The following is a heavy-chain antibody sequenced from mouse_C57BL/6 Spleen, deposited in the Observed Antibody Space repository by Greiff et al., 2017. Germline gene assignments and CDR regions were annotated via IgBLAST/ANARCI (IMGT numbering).Heavy chain of an antibody. Sequence: QVQLQQSGAELVMPGASVKLSCKASGYTFTSYWMHWVKQRPGQGLEWIGEIDPSDSYTNYNQKFKGKSTLTVDKSSSTAYMQLSSLTSEDSAVYYCARERGIYYGSSHWYFDVWGTGTTVTVSS. J-gene: IGHJ1*03. CDR2: IDPSDSYT. CDR1: GYTFTSYW. V-gene: IGHV1-69*01. D-gene: IGHD1-1*01. CDR3: ARERGIYYGSSHWYFDV.